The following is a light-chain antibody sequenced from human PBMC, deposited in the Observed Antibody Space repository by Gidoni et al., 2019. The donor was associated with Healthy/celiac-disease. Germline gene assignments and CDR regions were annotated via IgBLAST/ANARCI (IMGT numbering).Light chain of an antibody. CDR3: QQYGSSPYT. CDR1: QSISSTY. Sequence: EIVLTQSPRTLSLSPGEKATLSCRASQSISSTYLAWYQQKPGQAPRLLIYGASSSATGIPDTFSGSGPGTDFTLTISRLEPEDFAVYYCQQYGSSPYTFGQGTKLEIK. CDR2: GAS. V-gene: IGKV3-20*01. J-gene: IGKJ2*01.